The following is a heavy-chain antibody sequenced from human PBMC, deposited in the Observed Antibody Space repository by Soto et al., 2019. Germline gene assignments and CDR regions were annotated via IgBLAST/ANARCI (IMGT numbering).Heavy chain of an antibody. Sequence: EASVKVSCNASGYTFTDYYKHWVRQSPGQGLEWMGLISSYNGVTHYAPKFKGRVTMTRETSIHTAFMELGRLRSDDSSMYYCAIDRVHDSGSYYPYWGLGTLVTVSS. D-gene: IGHD3-10*01. J-gene: IGHJ4*02. V-gene: IGHV1-2*02. CDR1: GYTFTDYY. CDR2: ISSYNGVT. CDR3: AIDRVHDSGSYYPY.